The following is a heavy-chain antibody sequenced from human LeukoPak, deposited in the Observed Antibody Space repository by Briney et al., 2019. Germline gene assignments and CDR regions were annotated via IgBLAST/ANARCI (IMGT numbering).Heavy chain of an antibody. J-gene: IGHJ4*02. CDR1: GGTFSSYA. CDR2: IIPLFGTA. D-gene: IGHD3-3*01. CDR3: ARARIPFAVVIPWDY. Sequence: SVKVSCKASGGTFSSYAISWVRQAPGQGLEWMGGIIPLFGTANYAQRFQGRVTITADESTSTAYMALSSLRSEDTAIYYCARARIPFAVVIPWDYWGQGTLVTVSS. V-gene: IGHV1-69*01.